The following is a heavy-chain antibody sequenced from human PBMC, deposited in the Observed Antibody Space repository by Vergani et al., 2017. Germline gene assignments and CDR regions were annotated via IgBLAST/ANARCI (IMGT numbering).Heavy chain of an antibody. J-gene: IGHJ6*02. D-gene: IGHD2-2*01. Sequence: QVQLVQSGAEVKKPGSSVKVSCKASGGSFSSYTISWVRQAPGQGLEWMGRIIPVLGLANYAQKFQGRVTITADKSTSTAYMELSSLRSEDTAVYYCAQYNGYCSSTSCWQDYYYAMDVWSQGTTVTVSS. CDR1: GGSFSSYT. CDR2: IIPVLGLA. V-gene: IGHV1-69*02. CDR3: AQYNGYCSSTSCWQDYYYAMDV.